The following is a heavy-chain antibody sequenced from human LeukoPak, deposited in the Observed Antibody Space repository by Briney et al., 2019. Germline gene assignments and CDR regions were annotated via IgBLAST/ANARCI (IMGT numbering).Heavy chain of an antibody. V-gene: IGHV3-9*01. Sequence: GGSLRLSCAASGFTFDDYAMHWVRQAPGKGLEWVSGISWNSGSIGYADSVKGRSTISRDNAKNSLYLQMNSLRAEDTALYYCAKDMAPRTYYYDSSGYNSWGQGTLVTVSS. CDR1: GFTFDDYA. J-gene: IGHJ4*02. D-gene: IGHD3-22*01. CDR3: AKDMAPRTYYYDSSGYNS. CDR2: ISWNSGSI.